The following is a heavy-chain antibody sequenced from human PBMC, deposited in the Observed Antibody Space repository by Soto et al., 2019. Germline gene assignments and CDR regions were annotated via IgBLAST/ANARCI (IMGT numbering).Heavy chain of an antibody. CDR1: GFTFSGYA. J-gene: IGHJ2*01. CDR3: ARKVSGSTGRPDLWYFDL. Sequence: EVQLLDSGGGLVQPGGSLRLSFEASGFTFSGYALTWVRQAPGKGLEWVSAIRGGGDATFYADSVKGRFTISRDNSKNTLYLQMNTLRAEDTAVYYCARKVSGSTGRPDLWYFDLWGRGTLVTVSS. V-gene: IGHV3-23*01. D-gene: IGHD3-10*01. CDR2: IRGGGDAT.